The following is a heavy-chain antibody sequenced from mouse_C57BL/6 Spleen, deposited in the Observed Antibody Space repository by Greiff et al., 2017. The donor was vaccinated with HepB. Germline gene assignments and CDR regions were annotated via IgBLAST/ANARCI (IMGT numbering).Heavy chain of an antibody. V-gene: IGHV1-69*01. J-gene: IGHJ2*01. Sequence: VQLQQPGAELVMPGASVKLSCKASGYTFTSYWMHWVKQRPGQGLEWIGEIDPSDSYTNYNQKFKGKSTLTVDKSSSTAYMQLSSLTSEDSAVYYCARRGSSGPYFDYWGQGTTLTVSS. CDR3: ARRGSSGPYFDY. CDR1: GYTFTSYW. D-gene: IGHD3-2*02. CDR2: IDPSDSYT.